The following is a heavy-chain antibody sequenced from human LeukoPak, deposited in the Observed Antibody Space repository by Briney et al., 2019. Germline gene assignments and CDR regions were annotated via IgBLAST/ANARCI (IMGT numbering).Heavy chain of an antibody. CDR3: ASYDILTGYT. D-gene: IGHD3-9*01. J-gene: IGHJ4*02. CDR1: GGSISSGGYY. CDR2: IYYSGST. V-gene: IGHV4-31*03. Sequence: PSETLSLTCTVSGGSISSGGYYWSWIRQHPGKGLEWIGYIYYSGSTYYNPSLKSRVTISVDTSKNQFSLKLSSVTAAGTAVYYCASYDILTGYTWGQGTLVTVSS.